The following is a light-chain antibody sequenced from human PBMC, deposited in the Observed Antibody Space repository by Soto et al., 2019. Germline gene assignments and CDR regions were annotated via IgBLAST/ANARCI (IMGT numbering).Light chain of an antibody. J-gene: IGKJ2*01. CDR2: GAS. CDR1: QDISST. Sequence: AIQLTQSPSSLSASVGDRVTITCRASQDISSTLVWYQQKPGKAPKLLIYGASNLESGVPSRFSGDGSGTDFTLTIKNLQSEDFATYHCQQFKNYSRTFGQGTKLEIK. CDR3: QQFKNYSRT. V-gene: IGKV1D-13*01.